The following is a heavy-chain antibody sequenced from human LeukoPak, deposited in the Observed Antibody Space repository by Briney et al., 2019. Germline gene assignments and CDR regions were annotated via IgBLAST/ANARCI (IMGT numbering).Heavy chain of an antibody. V-gene: IGHV3-30*03. CDR3: ARAGSYYCTNGVCYKLDV. J-gene: IGHJ6*04. CDR1: GFTFSSYG. Sequence: AGGSLRLSCAASGFTFSSYGMHWVRQAPGKGLEWVAVISYDGSNKYYADSVKGRFTISRDNAKNSLYLQMNSLRAEDTAVYYCARAGSYYCTNGVCYKLDVWGKGTTVTVSS. CDR2: ISYDGSNK. D-gene: IGHD2-8*01.